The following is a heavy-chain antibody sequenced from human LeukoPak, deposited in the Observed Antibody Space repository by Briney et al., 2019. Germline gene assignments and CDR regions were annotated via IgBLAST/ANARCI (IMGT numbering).Heavy chain of an antibody. Sequence: SETLSLTCTVSGYSISSGYYWGWIRPPPGKGLEWIGSIYHSGSTYYNPSLKSRVTISVDTSKNQFSLKLSSVTAADTAVYYCVRVRGVSSFDYWGQGTLVTVSS. V-gene: IGHV4-38-2*02. CDR1: GYSISSGYY. CDR2: IYHSGST. J-gene: IGHJ4*02. D-gene: IGHD3-10*01. CDR3: VRVRGVSSFDY.